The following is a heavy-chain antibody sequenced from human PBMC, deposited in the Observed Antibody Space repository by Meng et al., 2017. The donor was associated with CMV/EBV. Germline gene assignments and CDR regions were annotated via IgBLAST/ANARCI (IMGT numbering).Heavy chain of an antibody. CDR3: AKEGYGGKSGYLDY. CDR2: IRYDGSNK. J-gene: IGHJ4*02. D-gene: IGHD4-23*01. V-gene: IGHV3-30*02. Sequence: GESLKISCAASGFTFSSYGMHWVRQAPGKGLEWVAFIRYDGSNKYYADSVKGRFTISRDNSKNTLYLQMNSLRAEDTAVCYCAKEGYGGKSGYLDYWGQGTLVTVSS. CDR1: GFTFSSYG.